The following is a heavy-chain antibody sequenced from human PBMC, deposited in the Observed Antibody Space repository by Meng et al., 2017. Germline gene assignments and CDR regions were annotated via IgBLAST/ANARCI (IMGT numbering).Heavy chain of an antibody. D-gene: IGHD4-17*01. Sequence: GVLKISCAASGFTFSSYSMNWVRQAPGKGLEWVSSISSSSSYIYYADSVKGRFTISRDNAKNSLYLQMNSLRAEDTAVYYCARDVSRGRGDYIWFDPWGQGTLVTVSS. V-gene: IGHV3-21*01. J-gene: IGHJ5*02. CDR2: ISSSSSYI. CDR1: GFTFSSYS. CDR3: ARDVSRGRGDYIWFDP.